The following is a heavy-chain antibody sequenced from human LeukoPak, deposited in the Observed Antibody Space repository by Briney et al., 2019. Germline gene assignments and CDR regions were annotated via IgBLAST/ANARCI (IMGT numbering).Heavy chain of an antibody. CDR2: IWYDGSNK. CDR3: ARGNYGDYLPRY. CDR1: GFTFSSYG. Sequence: GGSLRLSCAASGFTFSSYGMHWVRQAPGKGLEWVAVIWYDGSNKYYADSVKGRFTISRDNSKNTLYLQMNSLRAEDTAVYYCARGNYGDYLPRYWGQRTLVTVSS. D-gene: IGHD4-17*01. J-gene: IGHJ4*02. V-gene: IGHV3-33*01.